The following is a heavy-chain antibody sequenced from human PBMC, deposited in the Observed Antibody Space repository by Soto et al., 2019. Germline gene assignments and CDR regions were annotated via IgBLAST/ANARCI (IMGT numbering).Heavy chain of an antibody. CDR2: VYHTGSA. V-gene: IGHV4-30-2*01. D-gene: IGHD2-21*01. CDR1: GGSITTAGYS. J-gene: IGHJ6*02. Sequence: PSETLSLTCTVSGGSITTAGYSWSWIRQPPWKALEWIGYVYHTGSAYHKPSLKSRVTISLDRSKNQFSLKMTSVTAADTALYYCASRPFYSYCLDVWGQGXTVTVYS. CDR3: ASRPFYSYCLDV.